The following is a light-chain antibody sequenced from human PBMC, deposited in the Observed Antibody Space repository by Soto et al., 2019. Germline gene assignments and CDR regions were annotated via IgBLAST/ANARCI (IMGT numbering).Light chain of an antibody. Sequence: EIVLTQSPGTLSVSPGERATVSCRASQSITSGHLAWYQQRPGQAPRLPIYGVSSRATGTPDRFSGSGSGTDFTLTISRLEPEDFAVYSCQFYDRPPTFGQGTRLEIK. CDR1: QSITSGH. J-gene: IGKJ5*01. V-gene: IGKV3-20*01. CDR2: GVS. CDR3: QFYDRPPT.